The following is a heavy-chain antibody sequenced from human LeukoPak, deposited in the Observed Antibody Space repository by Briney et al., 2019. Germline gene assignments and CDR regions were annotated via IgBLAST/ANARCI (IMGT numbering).Heavy chain of an antibody. Sequence: PSETLSHTCAVYGGSFSGYYWSWIRQPPGKGLEWIGEINHSGSTNYNPSLKSRVTISVDTSKNQFSLKLSSVTAADTAVYYCARGRGGIAAAAPWYWGQGTLVTVSS. V-gene: IGHV4-34*01. J-gene: IGHJ4*02. D-gene: IGHD6-13*01. CDR2: INHSGST. CDR3: ARGRGGIAAAAPWY. CDR1: GGSFSGYY.